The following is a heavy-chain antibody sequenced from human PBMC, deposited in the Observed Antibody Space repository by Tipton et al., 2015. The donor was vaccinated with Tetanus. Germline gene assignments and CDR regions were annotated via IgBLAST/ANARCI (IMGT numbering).Heavy chain of an antibody. CDR2: IYQTGST. V-gene: IGHV4-30-2*01. CDR1: GALLTTGGYS. CDR3: VRDQLDY. Sequence: TLSLTCNVAGALLTTGGYSWGWIRQPPGQGLEWIGYIYQTGSTYFNPSLRSRLTMSFKMSKNQFSLRLTSVTAADTAVYYCVRDQLDYWGQGTLVTVSS. J-gene: IGHJ4*02.